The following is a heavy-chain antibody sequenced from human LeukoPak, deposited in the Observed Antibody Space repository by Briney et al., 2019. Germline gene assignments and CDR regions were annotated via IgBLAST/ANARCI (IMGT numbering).Heavy chain of an antibody. J-gene: IGHJ4*02. CDR2: IYYSGST. V-gene: IGHV4-59*05. Sequence: SETLSLTCTVSGGSISSYYWSWIRQPPGKGLEWIGSIYYSGSTYYNPSLKSRVTISVDTSKNQFSLKLSSVTAADTAVYYCASSQLVRFFDYWGQGTLVTVSS. D-gene: IGHD6-13*01. CDR3: ASSQLVRFFDY. CDR1: GGSISSYY.